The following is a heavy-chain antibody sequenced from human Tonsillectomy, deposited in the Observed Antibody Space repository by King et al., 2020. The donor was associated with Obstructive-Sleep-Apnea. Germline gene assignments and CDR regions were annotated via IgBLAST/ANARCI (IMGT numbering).Heavy chain of an antibody. CDR3: ARDAGGEYEAGNYYLLGGWFDP. V-gene: IGHV1-18*01. CDR1: GYTFSNYG. CDR2: INSYNTNR. D-gene: IGHD3-9*01. Sequence: QLVQSGAEVKKPGASVKVSCKASGYTFSNYGITWVRQAPGQGLEWMGWINSYNTNRNYAQKFQGRVTMTTDTSTSTAYMELRSLRSDDTAVYYCARDAGGEYEAGNYYLLGGWFDPWGQGTPVTVSS. J-gene: IGHJ5*02.